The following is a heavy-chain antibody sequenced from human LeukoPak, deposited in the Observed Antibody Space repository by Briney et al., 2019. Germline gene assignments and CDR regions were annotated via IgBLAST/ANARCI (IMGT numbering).Heavy chain of an antibody. J-gene: IGHJ4*02. D-gene: IGHD5-24*01. CDR3: ARDRAPGEMATIPYFDY. Sequence: PSETLSLTCTVSGGSISSHYWSWIRQPAGKGLEWIGSIYYSGSTYYNPSLKSRVTISVDTSKNQFSLKLSSVTAADTAVYYCARDRAPGEMATIPYFDYWGQGTLVTVSS. CDR1: GGSISSHY. V-gene: IGHV4-39*07. CDR2: IYYSGST.